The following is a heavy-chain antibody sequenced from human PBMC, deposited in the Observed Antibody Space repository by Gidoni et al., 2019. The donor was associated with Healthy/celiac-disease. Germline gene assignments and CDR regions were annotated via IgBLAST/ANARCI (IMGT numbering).Heavy chain of an antibody. CDR3: AKDIRFWGSMVRGSSAFDI. Sequence: EVQLVESGGGLVQPGRSLLLPCPASGFTFDAYAMHWLRQAPGKGLEWVSGISWDSGSIGYADSVKGRFTISRDNAKKSLYLQMNSLRAEDTAWYYCAKDIRFWGSMVRGSSAFDIWGQGTMVTVSS. V-gene: IGHV3-9*01. D-gene: IGHD3-10*01. J-gene: IGHJ3*02. CDR2: ISWDSGSI. CDR1: GFTFDAYA.